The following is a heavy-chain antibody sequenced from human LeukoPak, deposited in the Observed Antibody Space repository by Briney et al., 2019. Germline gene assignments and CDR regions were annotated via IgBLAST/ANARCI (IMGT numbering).Heavy chain of an antibody. Sequence: GGSLRLSGAASGFTVISNYMSWVRQAPGKGLEGVSLIYAGGSTYYADAVKGRFTISRHNSKNTLHLQMNSLRVEDTAVYYCATAGSSELLWDYAMDVWGQGTTVTVSS. J-gene: IGHJ6*02. D-gene: IGHD3-10*01. CDR1: GFTVISNY. V-gene: IGHV3-53*04. CDR3: ATAGSSELLWDYAMDV. CDR2: IYAGGST.